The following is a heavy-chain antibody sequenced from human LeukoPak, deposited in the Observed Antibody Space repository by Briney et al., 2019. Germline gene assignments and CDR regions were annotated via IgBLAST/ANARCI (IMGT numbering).Heavy chain of an antibody. Sequence: ASVKVSCKASGYTFTGYYMHWVRQAPGQGLEWMGWINPNSGGTNYAQKFQGRVTMTRDTSISTAYMELSRLRSDDTAVYYCARTRYSSGWYASQYYFDYWGQGTLVTVSS. CDR3: ARTRYSSGWYASQYYFDY. CDR2: INPNSGGT. J-gene: IGHJ4*02. V-gene: IGHV1-2*02. D-gene: IGHD6-19*01. CDR1: GYTFTGYY.